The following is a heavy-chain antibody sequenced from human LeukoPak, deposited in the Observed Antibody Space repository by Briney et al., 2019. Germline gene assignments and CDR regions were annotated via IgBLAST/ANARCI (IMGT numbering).Heavy chain of an antibody. Sequence: GGSLRFSCAASGFTVSNNYMSWVRQAPGKGLEWVSVIYSGGSTYYADSVKGRFTISRDNANNTLYLQMNSLRAEDTAVYYCARDYTASDAFDIWGQGTTVTVSS. J-gene: IGHJ3*02. CDR1: GFTVSNNY. CDR3: ARDYTASDAFDI. D-gene: IGHD5-18*01. V-gene: IGHV3-53*01. CDR2: IYSGGST.